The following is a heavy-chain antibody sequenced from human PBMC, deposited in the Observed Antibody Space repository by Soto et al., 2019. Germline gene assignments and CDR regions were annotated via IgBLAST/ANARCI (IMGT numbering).Heavy chain of an antibody. CDR2: IIPIFGTA. CDR3: ASRNGYCSSTSCFDPYYYYYGMDV. J-gene: IGHJ6*02. Sequence: GASVKVSCKASGGTFSSYAISWVRQAPGQGLEWMGGIIPIFGTANYAQKFQGRVTITADESTSTAYMELSSLRSEDTAVYYCASRNGYCSSTSCFDPYYYYYGMDVWGQGTTVTV. D-gene: IGHD2-2*03. V-gene: IGHV1-69*13. CDR1: GGTFSSYA.